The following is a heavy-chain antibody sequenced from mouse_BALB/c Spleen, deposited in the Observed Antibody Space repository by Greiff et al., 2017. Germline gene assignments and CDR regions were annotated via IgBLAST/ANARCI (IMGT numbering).Heavy chain of an antibody. Sequence: EVKLMESGPGLVKPSQSLSLTCTVTGYSITSDYAWNWIRQFPGNKLEWMGYISYSGSTSYNPSLKSRISITRDTSKNQFFLQLNSVTTEDTATYYCARGDVGDYWGQGTTLTVSS. D-gene: IGHD3-3*01. CDR1: GYSITSDYA. CDR3: ARGDVGDY. V-gene: IGHV3-2*02. J-gene: IGHJ2*01. CDR2: ISYSGST.